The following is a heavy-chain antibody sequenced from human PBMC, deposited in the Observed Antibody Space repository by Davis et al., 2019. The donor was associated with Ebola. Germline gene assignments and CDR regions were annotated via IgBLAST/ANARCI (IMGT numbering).Heavy chain of an antibody. CDR3: ARGRRSPVVVPAAIQH. D-gene: IGHD2-2*01. V-gene: IGHV3-48*02. Sequence: GESLKISCAASGFTFSRYWMSWVRQAPGKGLEWVSYISSSSSTIYYADSVKGRFTISRDNAKNSLYLQMNSLRDEDTAVYYCARGRRSPVVVPAAIQHWGQGTLVTVSS. CDR1: GFTFSRYW. J-gene: IGHJ1*01. CDR2: ISSSSSTI.